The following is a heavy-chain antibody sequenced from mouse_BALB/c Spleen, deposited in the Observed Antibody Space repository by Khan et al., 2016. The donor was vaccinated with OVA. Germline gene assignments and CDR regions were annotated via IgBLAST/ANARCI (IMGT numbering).Heavy chain of an antibody. CDR3: AGHGYYGNYGPYFDV. J-gene: IGHJ1*01. D-gene: IGHD2-1*01. V-gene: IGHV2-6-1*01. Sequence: QVQLKESGPGLVAPSQSLSITCTISGFSLTSYGVLWVRQPSGKGLEWLVVIWSAGHTPYNSPLKSSLSLSTDHSKSQVFLKMNSLQTDDTAMYYCAGHGYYGNYGPYFDVWGAGTTVTVSS. CDR1: GFSLTSYG. CDR2: IWSAGHT.